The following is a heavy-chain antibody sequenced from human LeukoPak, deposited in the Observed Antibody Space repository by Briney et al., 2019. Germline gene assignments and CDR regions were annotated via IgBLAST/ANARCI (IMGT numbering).Heavy chain of an antibody. J-gene: IGHJ6*04. V-gene: IGHV1-18*04. CDR3: ARPRVYNWNDNYYYGMDV. CDR1: GYTFTSYG. CDR2: ISAYNGNT. D-gene: IGHD1-1*01. Sequence: ASVKVSCKASGYTFTSYGISWVRQAPGQGLEWMGWISAYNGNTNCAQKLQGRVTMTTDTSTSTAYMELRSLRSDDTAVYYCARPRVYNWNDNYYYGMDVWGKGTTVTVSS.